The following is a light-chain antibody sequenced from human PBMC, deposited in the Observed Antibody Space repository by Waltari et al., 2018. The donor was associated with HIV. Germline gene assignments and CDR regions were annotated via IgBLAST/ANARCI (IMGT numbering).Light chain of an antibody. V-gene: IGLV2-14*01. CDR2: DVS. J-gene: IGLJ1*01. Sequence: QSALTQPASVSGSPGQSITIPCTGTSSAVGGYNYVSWYQQHPGKAPKLMIYDVSNRPSGVSNRFSGSKSGNTASLTISGLQAEDEADYYCSSYTSTYVFGTGTKVTVL. CDR1: SSAVGGYNY. CDR3: SSYTSTYV.